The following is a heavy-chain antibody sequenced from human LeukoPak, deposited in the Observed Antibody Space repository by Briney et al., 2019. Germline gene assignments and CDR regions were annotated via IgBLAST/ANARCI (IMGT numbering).Heavy chain of an antibody. CDR2: IYSGGST. J-gene: IGHJ3*02. V-gene: IGHV3-53*01. CDR3: ARVEDSDAFDI. Sequence: GGSLRLSCAASGFTVSSNYMSWVRQAPGKGLEWVSVIYSGGSTYYADSVKGRFTISRDNSKNTLYLQMNSLRAEDTAVYYCARVEDSDAFDIWGQGTMVTVSS. CDR1: GFTVSSNY.